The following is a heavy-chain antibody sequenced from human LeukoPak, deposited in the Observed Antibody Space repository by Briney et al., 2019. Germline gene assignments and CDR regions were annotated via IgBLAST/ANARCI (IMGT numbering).Heavy chain of an antibody. CDR3: AGLVGRYSSGLYYYYFDY. Sequence: SQTLSLTCTVTGGSISSGGYYWSWVRQPPGKGLEWIGEMYLSGTTHSNPSVKSRVTISIDKSKNQFFLNLSSVTAADTAVYYCAGLVGRYSSGLYYYYFDYWGQGTLVTVSS. CDR1: GGSISSGGYY. CDR2: MYLSGTT. J-gene: IGHJ4*02. V-gene: IGHV4-30-2*01. D-gene: IGHD3-22*01.